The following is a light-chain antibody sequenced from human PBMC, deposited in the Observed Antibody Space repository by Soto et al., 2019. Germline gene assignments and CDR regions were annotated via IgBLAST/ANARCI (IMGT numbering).Light chain of an antibody. J-gene: IGKJ3*01. V-gene: IGKV3-20*01. CDR2: GAS. Sequence: EVVLMQSPDTLSLSPGERATLSCRASESISSHYIAWYQHKPGQAPRLLIFGASTRATGIPDRFSGSWSGTDFTLTISILEPEDFAMYYCQSFGDSPFTFGPGTKVDIK. CDR1: ESISSHY. CDR3: QSFGDSPFT.